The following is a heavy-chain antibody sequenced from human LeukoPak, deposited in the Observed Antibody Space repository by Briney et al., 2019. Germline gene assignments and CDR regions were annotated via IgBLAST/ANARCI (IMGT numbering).Heavy chain of an antibody. J-gene: IGHJ5*02. D-gene: IGHD5-18*01. CDR2: IFYSGST. Sequence: PSETLSLTXTVSGGSISGYYWNWIRQPPGKGLEWIGYIFYSGSTNYNPSLKSRVTISVDTSKNQFSLKLSSVTAADTAVYYCARAPPGYSYAYWWFDPWGQGSLVTVSS. CDR1: GGSISGYY. V-gene: IGHV4-59*01. CDR3: ARAPPGYSYAYWWFDP.